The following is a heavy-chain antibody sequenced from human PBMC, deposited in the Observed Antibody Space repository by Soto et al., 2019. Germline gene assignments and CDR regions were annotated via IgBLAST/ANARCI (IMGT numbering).Heavy chain of an antibody. Sequence: EVQLLESGGGLVQPGGSLRLSCVASGFTFSSYGMSWVRQAPGKGLQWVSAVSAGGGTYYADSVKGRFTVSRDISKNTLYLQMNSLTAEDTAIYYCAKEEAGRGTIVVAHWGQGTLVTVSS. CDR3: AKEEAGRGTIVVAH. J-gene: IGHJ4*02. D-gene: IGHD3-22*01. CDR1: GFTFSSYG. CDR2: VSAGGGT. V-gene: IGHV3-23*01.